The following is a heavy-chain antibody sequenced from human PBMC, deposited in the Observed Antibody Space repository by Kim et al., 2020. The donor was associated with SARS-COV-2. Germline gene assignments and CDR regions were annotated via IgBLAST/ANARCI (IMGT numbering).Heavy chain of an antibody. V-gene: IGHV3-11*01. CDR3: ARDFTHSHTWFILETEEYNWFDP. Sequence: GGSLRLSCAASGFTFSDYYMSWIRPAPGKGLEWVSYISSSGSTIYYADSVKGRFTISRDNAKNSLYLQMNSLRAEDTAVYYCARDFTHSHTWFILETEEYNWFDPWGQGTLVTVSS. J-gene: IGHJ5*02. CDR2: ISSSGSTI. CDR1: GFTFSDYY. D-gene: IGHD3-9*01.